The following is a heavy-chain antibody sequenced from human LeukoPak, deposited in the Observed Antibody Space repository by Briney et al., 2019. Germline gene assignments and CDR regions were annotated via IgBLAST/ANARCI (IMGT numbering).Heavy chain of an antibody. CDR3: ATVLRPSLDY. J-gene: IGHJ4*02. V-gene: IGHV4-39*01. CDR1: GGSITSSSYY. D-gene: IGHD3-16*01. CDR2: IYYSGS. Sequence: PSETLSLTCTVSGGSITSSSYYWGWIRQPPGKGLEWIGSIYYSGSNYNPSLKSRVTISVDTSKNQFSLKLSSATAADTAVHYCATVLRPSLDYWGQGTLVTVSS.